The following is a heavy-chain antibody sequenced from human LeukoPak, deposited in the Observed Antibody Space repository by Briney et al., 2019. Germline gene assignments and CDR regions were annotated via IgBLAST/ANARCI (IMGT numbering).Heavy chain of an antibody. CDR2: ISSSSSYI. Sequence: GGSLRLSCAASGFTFSSYSMNWVRQAPGKGLEWISSISSSSSYIYYADSVKGRFTISRDNAKNSLYLQMNSLRAEDTAVYYCARDNTDNYYDSSGFDYWGQGTLVTVSS. CDR1: GFTFSSYS. D-gene: IGHD3-22*01. CDR3: ARDNTDNYYDSSGFDY. J-gene: IGHJ4*02. V-gene: IGHV3-21*01.